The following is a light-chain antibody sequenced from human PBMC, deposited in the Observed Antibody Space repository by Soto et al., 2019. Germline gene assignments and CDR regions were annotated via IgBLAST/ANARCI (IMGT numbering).Light chain of an antibody. J-gene: IGKJ1*01. CDR1: QSVNSDY. CDR3: QQYGSSPT. Sequence: EIVLTQSPGTLSLSPGERATLSCRASQSVNSDYLAWYQQKPGRAPRLLIYGASSRATGMSDRFSGSGSGTDFTLTISRLEPEDFAVYYCQQYGSSPTFGQGTKVEMK. CDR2: GAS. V-gene: IGKV3-20*01.